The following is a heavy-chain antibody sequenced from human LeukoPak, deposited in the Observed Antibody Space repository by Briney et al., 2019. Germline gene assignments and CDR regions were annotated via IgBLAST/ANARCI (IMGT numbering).Heavy chain of an antibody. V-gene: IGHV1-18*01. D-gene: IGHD6-13*01. J-gene: IGHJ6*02. CDR3: ARDSAAAGQTHYYYYYGMDV. CDR1: GYTFTSYG. Sequence: ASVKVSCKASGYTFTSYGISWVRQAPGQGLEWMGWISAYNGNTNYAQKLQGRVTMTTDTSTSTAYMELRSLRSDDTAVYYCARDSAAAGQTHYYYYYGMDVWGQGTTVTVFS. CDR2: ISAYNGNT.